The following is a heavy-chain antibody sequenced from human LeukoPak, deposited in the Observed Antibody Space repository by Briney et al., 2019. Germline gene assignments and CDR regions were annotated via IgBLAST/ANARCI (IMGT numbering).Heavy chain of an antibody. CDR2: IYYSGST. Sequence: PSETLSLTCTVSGGSISSSSYYWGWIRQPPGKGLEWIGSIYYSGSTYYNPSLKSRVTISVDTSKNQFSLKLSSVTAADTAVYYCARATVYCSGGSCSNWFDPWGQGTLVTVSS. CDR3: ARATVYCSGGSCSNWFDP. V-gene: IGHV4-39*07. D-gene: IGHD2-15*01. J-gene: IGHJ5*02. CDR1: GGSISSSSYY.